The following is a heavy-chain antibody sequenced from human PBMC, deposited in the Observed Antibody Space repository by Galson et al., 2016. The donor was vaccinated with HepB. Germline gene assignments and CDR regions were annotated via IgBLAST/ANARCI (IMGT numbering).Heavy chain of an antibody. Sequence: TLSLTCTVSGGSISSGGGYYWNWIRQHPGKGLEWIGYIYHSGNAHYNPSLKSRVTISVDTSKDQFSLKLTSVTAADTAVYYCARGSGYCSSTSCYAGPFEYWGQGTPVTVSS. CDR3: ARGSGYCSSTSCYAGPFEY. CDR2: IYHSGNA. CDR1: GGSISSGGGYY. V-gene: IGHV4-31*03. J-gene: IGHJ4*02. D-gene: IGHD2-2*01.